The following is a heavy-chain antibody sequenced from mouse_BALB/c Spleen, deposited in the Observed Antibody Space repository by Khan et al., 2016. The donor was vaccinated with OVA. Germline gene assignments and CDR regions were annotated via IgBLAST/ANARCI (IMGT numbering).Heavy chain of an antibody. CDR1: GFSLTSYG. Sequence: VKLEESGPGLVAPSQSLSITCTISGFSLTSYGVHWVRQPPGKGLEWLVVIWSDGSTTYNSALKSRLSISKDNSKSQVFLKMNSLQTDDTAMYYCARQASWGHWYFDVWGAGTTVTVSS. V-gene: IGHV2-6-1*01. J-gene: IGHJ1*01. CDR2: IWSDGST. D-gene: IGHD4-1*01. CDR3: ARQASWGHWYFDV.